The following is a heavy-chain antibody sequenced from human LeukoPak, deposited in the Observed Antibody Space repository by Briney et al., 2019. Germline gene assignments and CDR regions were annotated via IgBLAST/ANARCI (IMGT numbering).Heavy chain of an antibody. CDR2: ISGSDGST. V-gene: IGHV3-23*01. D-gene: IGHD3-22*01. Sequence: GGSLRLSCAASGFTFSSYAMSWVRLAPGKGLEWVSGISGSDGSTYYADSVKGRFTISRDNSKNTLYLQMNSLRAEDTAVYYCAKDPDYYDSSGYYYFDYWGQGTLVTVSS. CDR3: AKDPDYYDSSGYYYFDY. J-gene: IGHJ4*02. CDR1: GFTFSSYA.